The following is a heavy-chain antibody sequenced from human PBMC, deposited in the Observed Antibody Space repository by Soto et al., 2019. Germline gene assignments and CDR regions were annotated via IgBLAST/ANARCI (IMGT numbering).Heavy chain of an antibody. V-gene: IGHV3-30*03. D-gene: IGHD3-9*01. J-gene: IGHJ4*02. CDR3: VRVPNYSDWLYDY. Sequence: PGGSLRLSCAASGFTFSSYGMHWVRQAPCKGLEWVAVISSDGSNKYYADSVKGRFTISRDNSRSIAYLEMNSLKAEDTGVYYCVRVPNYSDWLYDYWGQGTLVTVSS. CDR2: ISSDGSNK. CDR1: GFTFSSYG.